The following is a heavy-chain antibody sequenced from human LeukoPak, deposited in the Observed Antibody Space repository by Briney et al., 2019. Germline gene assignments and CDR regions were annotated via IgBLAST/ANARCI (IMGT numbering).Heavy chain of an antibody. CDR1: GYTFTGYY. D-gene: IGHD3-10*01. CDR2: INPNSGGT. CDR3: ARDFFKVRGVDY. J-gene: IGHJ4*02. Sequence: ASVKVSCKASGYTFTGYYMHWVRQVPGQGLEWMGWINPNSGGTNYAQKFQGRVTMTRDTSISTAYMELSRLRSDDTAVYYCARDFFKVRGVDYWGQGTLVTVSS. V-gene: IGHV1-2*02.